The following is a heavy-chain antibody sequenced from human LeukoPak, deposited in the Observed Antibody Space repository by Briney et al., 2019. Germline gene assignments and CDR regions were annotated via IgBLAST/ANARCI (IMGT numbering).Heavy chain of an antibody. J-gene: IGHJ5*02. D-gene: IGHD3-9*01. CDR1: GDSVSSNSAA. Sequence: SQTLSLTCAISGDSVSSNSAAWNWIRQSPSRGLEWLGRTYYRSKWYNDYAVSVKSRITINPDTSKNQFSLQLNSVTPEDTAVYYCARDRGHYDILTGYYSTNWFDPWGQGTLVTVSS. V-gene: IGHV6-1*01. CDR2: TYYRSKWYN. CDR3: ARDRGHYDILTGYYSTNWFDP.